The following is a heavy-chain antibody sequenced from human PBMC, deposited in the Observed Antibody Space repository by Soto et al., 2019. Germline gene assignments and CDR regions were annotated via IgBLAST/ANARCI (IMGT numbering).Heavy chain of an antibody. CDR2: INHSGST. Sequence: QVQLQQWGAGLLKPSETLSLTCAVYGGSFSGYYWSWIRQPPGKGLEWIGEINHSGSTNYNPSLKRRVNIPVDTTKTQFSLKLSSVTAADTAVYYCARGPTYYDIVMRNPQTKNWFDPWGQGTMVTVSS. J-gene: IGHJ5*02. V-gene: IGHV4-34*01. D-gene: IGHD3-9*01. CDR1: GGSFSGYY. CDR3: ARGPTYYDIVMRNPQTKNWFDP.